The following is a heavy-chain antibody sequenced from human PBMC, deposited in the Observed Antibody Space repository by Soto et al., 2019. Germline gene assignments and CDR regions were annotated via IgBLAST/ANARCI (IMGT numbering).Heavy chain of an antibody. Sequence: SETLSLTCTVSGGSISSGGYYWSWIRQHPGKGLEWIGYIYYGGSTYYNPSLKSRVTISVDTSKNQFSLKLSSVTVADTAIYYCAAAWSSSLLFQSWGQGTLVTVSS. J-gene: IGHJ5*02. CDR2: IYYGGST. CDR1: GGSISSGGYY. D-gene: IGHD6-13*01. CDR3: AAAWSSSLLFQS. V-gene: IGHV4-31*03.